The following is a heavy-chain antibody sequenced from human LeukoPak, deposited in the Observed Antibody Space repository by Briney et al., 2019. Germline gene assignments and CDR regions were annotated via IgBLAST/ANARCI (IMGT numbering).Heavy chain of an antibody. Sequence: SETLSLTCSVSGGSVSSGSYYWSWIRQPPGKGLEWIAHIYYSGRTNYNPPLMGRVTISGDTSKNQFSLKLTSVTAADTAMYYCARADRDTRGYYYYGVDVWGQGTTVTVSS. V-gene: IGHV4-61*01. CDR1: GGSVSSGSYY. CDR3: ARADRDTRGYYYYGVDV. J-gene: IGHJ6*02. CDR2: IYYSGRT. D-gene: IGHD2-2*01.